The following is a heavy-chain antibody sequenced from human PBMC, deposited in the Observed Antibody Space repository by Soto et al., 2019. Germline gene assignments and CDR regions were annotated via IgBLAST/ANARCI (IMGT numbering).Heavy chain of an antibody. CDR1: GYTFTSYA. CDR2: INAGNGNT. D-gene: IGHD5-12*01. CDR3: ATVEMATMDFDY. Sequence: ASVKVSCKASGYTFTSYAMHWVRQAPGQRLEWMGWINAGNGNTKYSQKFQGRVTITRDTSASTAYMELSSLRSEDTAVYYCATVEMATMDFDYWGQGTLVTVSS. V-gene: IGHV1-3*01. J-gene: IGHJ4*02.